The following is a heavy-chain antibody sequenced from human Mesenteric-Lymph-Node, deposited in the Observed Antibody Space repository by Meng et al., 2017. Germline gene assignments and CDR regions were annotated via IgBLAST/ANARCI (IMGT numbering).Heavy chain of an antibody. CDR3: ADITAGF. Sequence: EVQRVGSGGGVAQPGGSLRLSCAASGFSFSNYWMHWVRQAPGKGLVWVSFINTDGSNTAYADSVKGRFTISRDNAKNTLYLQMNSLRVEDTAIYYCADITAGFWGQGTLVTVSS. V-gene: IGHV3-74*01. CDR1: GFSFSNYW. CDR2: INTDGSNT. J-gene: IGHJ4*02. D-gene: IGHD3-10*01.